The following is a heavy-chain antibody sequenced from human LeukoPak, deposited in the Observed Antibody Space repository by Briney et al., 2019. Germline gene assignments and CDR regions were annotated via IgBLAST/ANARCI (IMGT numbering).Heavy chain of an antibody. D-gene: IGHD3-10*01. CDR2: IYSGGST. V-gene: IGHV4-4*09. J-gene: IGHJ5*02. CDR1: GGSITGYY. CDR3: ARGYYYSSGSFDH. Sequence: SETLSLTCTVSGGSITGYYWTWVRQPPGKGLEWIGYIYSGGSTKYNPSLKSRITISVNTSKNQFSLKLNSVTAADTALYYCARGYYYSSGSFDHWGQGTLVTVSS.